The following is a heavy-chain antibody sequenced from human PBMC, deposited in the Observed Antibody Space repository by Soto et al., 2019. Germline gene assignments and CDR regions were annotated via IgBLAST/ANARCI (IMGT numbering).Heavy chain of an antibody. D-gene: IGHD2-15*01. CDR3: AKDRVPDGIYSFDY. CDR2: IDLSGTTT. J-gene: IGHJ4*02. Sequence: GGSLRLSCAASGFSFRDFSMSWVRQAPGKGLEWVSFIDLSGTTTYYSDSVKGRFTISKDRSRNTVFLQMNRLRVEDTATYYYAKDRVPDGIYSFDYWGQGVLVTVSS. CDR1: GFSFRDFS. V-gene: IGHV3-23*03.